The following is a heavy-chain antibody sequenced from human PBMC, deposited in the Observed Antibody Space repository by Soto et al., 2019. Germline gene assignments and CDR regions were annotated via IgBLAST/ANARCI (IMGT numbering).Heavy chain of an antibody. CDR2: IFSNDER. CDR1: GFSLSNAGMG. J-gene: IGHJ5*02. V-gene: IGHV2-26*01. D-gene: IGHD2-15*01. CDR3: AQTEDGGRSRTPAGWFDA. Sequence: QVTLKESGPVLVKPTETLTLTCTVSGFSLSNAGMGVSWIRQPPGKALEWLAHIFSNDERRFSTSLKNRLTISTDPFNSQVVLIMTNMDPVDTATYYCAQTEDGGRSRTPAGWFDAWGQGTLVTVSS.